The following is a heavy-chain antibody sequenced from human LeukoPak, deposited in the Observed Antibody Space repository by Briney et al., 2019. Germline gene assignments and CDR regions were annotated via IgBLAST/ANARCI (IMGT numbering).Heavy chain of an antibody. V-gene: IGHV3-30-3*01. CDR3: AREKGGGSYRRYYFDY. J-gene: IGHJ4*01. Sequence: RAGGSLRLSCAASGFTFSSYAMHWVRQAPGKGLEWVAVISYGGSNKYYADSVKGRFTISRDNSKNTLYLQMNSLRAEDTAVYYCAREKGGGSYRRYYFDYWGQGTLVTVSS. CDR1: GFTFSSYA. CDR2: ISYGGSNK. D-gene: IGHD1-26*01.